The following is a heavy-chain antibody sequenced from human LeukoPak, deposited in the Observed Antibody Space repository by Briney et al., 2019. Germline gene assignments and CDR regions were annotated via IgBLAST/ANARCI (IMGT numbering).Heavy chain of an antibody. V-gene: IGHV3-48*03. J-gene: IGHJ4*02. CDR3: ARAEYSSSWYPY. CDR2: ISSSGSTI. Sequence: GGSLRLSCAASGFTFSSYEMNWVRQAPGKGLEWVSYISSSGSTIYHADSVKGRFTISRDNAKNSLYLQMNSLRAEDTAVYYCARAEYSSSWYPYWGQGTLVTVSS. D-gene: IGHD6-13*01. CDR1: GFTFSSYE.